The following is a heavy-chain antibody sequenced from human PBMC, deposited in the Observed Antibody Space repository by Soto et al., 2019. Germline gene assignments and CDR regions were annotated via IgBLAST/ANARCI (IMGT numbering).Heavy chain of an antibody. CDR1: GGSISSGGYS. D-gene: IGHD2-15*01. J-gene: IGHJ5*02. CDR3: ARHPGGVVAAKGNWFDP. V-gene: IGHV4-30-2*01. Sequence: SETLSLTCAVSGGSISSGGYSWSWIRQPPGKGLEWIGYIYHSGNTYYNQSLKSRVTISVDTSKKQFSLKLSSVTAADTAVFYFARHPGGVVAAKGNWFDPWGQGTLVTVSS. CDR2: IYHSGNT.